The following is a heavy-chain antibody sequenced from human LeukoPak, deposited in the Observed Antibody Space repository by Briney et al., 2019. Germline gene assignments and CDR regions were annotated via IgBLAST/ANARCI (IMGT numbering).Heavy chain of an antibody. CDR2: ISSSSSYI. J-gene: IGHJ5*02. Sequence: GGSLRLSCAASGFTFSSYSMNWVRQAPGKGLEWVSSISSSSSYIYYADSVKGRFTISRENAKNSLYLQMNSLRAEDKAVYYCASWGSIAAPNWFDPWGQGTLVTVSS. CDR3: ASWGSIAAPNWFDP. D-gene: IGHD6-6*01. CDR1: GFTFSSYS. V-gene: IGHV3-21*01.